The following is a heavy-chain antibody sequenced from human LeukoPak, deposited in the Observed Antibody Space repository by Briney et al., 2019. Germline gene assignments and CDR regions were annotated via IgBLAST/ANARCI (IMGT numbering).Heavy chain of an antibody. CDR1: GFTFSSYS. CDR2: ISSSSSYI. V-gene: IGHV3-21*01. Sequence: GGSLGLSCAASGFTFSSYSMNWVRQAPGKGLEWVSSISSSSSYIYYADSVKGRFTISRDNAKNSLCLQMNSLRAEDTAVYYCARVFSSGWTVDYWGQGTLVTVSS. J-gene: IGHJ4*02. CDR3: ARVFSSGWTVDY. D-gene: IGHD6-19*01.